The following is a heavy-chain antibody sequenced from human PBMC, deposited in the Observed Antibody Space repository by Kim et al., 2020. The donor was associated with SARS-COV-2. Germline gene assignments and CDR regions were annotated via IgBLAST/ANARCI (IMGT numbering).Heavy chain of an antibody. Sequence: YSQKFQGRVTITRDTSASTAYMELSSLRSEDTAVYYCARSGYGDYAFGDYWGQGTLVTVSS. CDR3: ARSGYGDYAFGDY. J-gene: IGHJ4*02. D-gene: IGHD4-17*01. V-gene: IGHV1-3*01.